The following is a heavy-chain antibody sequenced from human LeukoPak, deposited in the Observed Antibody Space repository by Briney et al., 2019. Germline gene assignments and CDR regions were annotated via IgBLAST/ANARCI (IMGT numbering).Heavy chain of an antibody. CDR2: IKRDGSEK. Sequence: GGSLRLSCTASGFTFSSYWMSWVRQAPGKGLEWVANIKRDGSEKYYVDSVKGRFTISRDNAKNSLYLQMNSLRAEDTAVYYCARDLEAVPFDYWGQGTLVTVSS. D-gene: IGHD6-19*01. V-gene: IGHV3-7*01. CDR1: GFTFSSYW. J-gene: IGHJ4*02. CDR3: ARDLEAVPFDY.